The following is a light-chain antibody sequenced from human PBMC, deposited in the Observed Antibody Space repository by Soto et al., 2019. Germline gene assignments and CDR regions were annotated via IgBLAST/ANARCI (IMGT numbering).Light chain of an antibody. CDR1: SSNIVSNY. CDR2: RNN. CDR3: AAWDDSLSGWV. V-gene: IGLV1-47*01. J-gene: IGLJ3*02. Sequence: QAVVTQPPSASGTPGQRVTISCSGSSSNIVSNYVYWYQQLPGTAPKLLIYRNNQRPSGVTDRFSGSKSGTSASLAISGLRSEDEADYYCAAWDDSLSGWVFGGGTKVTVL.